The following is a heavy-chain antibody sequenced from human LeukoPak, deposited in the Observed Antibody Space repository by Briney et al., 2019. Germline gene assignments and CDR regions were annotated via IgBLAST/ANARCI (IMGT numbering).Heavy chain of an antibody. D-gene: IGHD6-13*01. CDR2: ISSSSSTI. CDR1: GFTFSSYS. J-gene: IGHJ4*02. Sequence: GGSLRLSCAASGFTFSSYSMNWVRQAPGKGPEWVSYISSSSSTIYYADSVKGRFTISRDNPKHSLYLQMNSLRAEDTAVYYCARASLIAAADYWGQGTLVTVSA. CDR3: ARASLIAAADY. V-gene: IGHV3-48*01.